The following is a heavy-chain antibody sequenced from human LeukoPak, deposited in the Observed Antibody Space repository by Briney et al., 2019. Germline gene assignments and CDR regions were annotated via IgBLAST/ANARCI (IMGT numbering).Heavy chain of an antibody. CDR1: GFNFNTYW. CDR2: IKQDGSEK. V-gene: IGHV3-7*03. D-gene: IGHD1-1*01. J-gene: IGHJ6*03. Sequence: PGGSLRLSCAASGFNFNTYWMSWVRQAPGKGLEWVANIKQDGSEKFYVDSMKGRFTISRDNSKNSLYLQMNSLRAEDTAVYYCARETGPSYYYMDVWGKGTTVTISS. CDR3: ARETGPSYYYMDV.